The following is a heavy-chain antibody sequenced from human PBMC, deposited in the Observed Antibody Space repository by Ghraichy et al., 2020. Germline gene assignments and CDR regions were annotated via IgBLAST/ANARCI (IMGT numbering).Heavy chain of an antibody. D-gene: IGHD5-12*01. J-gene: IGHJ4*02. Sequence: ASVKVSCKASGYTFTSYGISWVRQAPGQGLEWMGWISAYNGNTNYAQKLQGRVTMTTDTSTSTAYMELRSLRSDDTAVYYCARDRAVATIKGTDYWGQGTLVTVSS. CDR1: GYTFTSYG. CDR2: ISAYNGNT. CDR3: ARDRAVATIKGTDY. V-gene: IGHV1-18*04.